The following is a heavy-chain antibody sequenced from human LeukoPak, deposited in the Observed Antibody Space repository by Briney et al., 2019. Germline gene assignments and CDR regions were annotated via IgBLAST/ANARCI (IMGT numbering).Heavy chain of an antibody. CDR2: INHSGST. CDR3: ARLVTGYCSGGSCFFGLIATPNWFDP. V-gene: IGHV4-34*01. D-gene: IGHD2-15*01. CDR1: GGSFSGYY. J-gene: IGHJ5*02. Sequence: SETLSLTCAVYGGSFSGYYWSWIRQPPGKGLEWIGEINHSGSTNYNPSLKSRVTLSVDTSKNQFSLKLSSVTAADTAVYYCARLVTGYCSGGSCFFGLIATPNWFDPWGQGTLVTVSS.